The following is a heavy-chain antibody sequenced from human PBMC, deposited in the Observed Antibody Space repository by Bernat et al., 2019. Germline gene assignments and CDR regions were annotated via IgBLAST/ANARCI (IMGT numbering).Heavy chain of an antibody. V-gene: IGHV3-23*01. CDR2: IGGSGGST. Sequence: EVQLLESGGGLVQPGGSLRLSCAASGFTFSSYAMSWVRQAPGKGLEWVSAIGGSGGSTYYEDSVKGRFTISRDNSKNTLYLQMNSLRAEDTAVYYCAKGSGDYYGSGNPNYWGQGTLVTVSS. CDR3: AKGSGDYYGSGNPNY. CDR1: GFTFSSYA. D-gene: IGHD3-10*01. J-gene: IGHJ4*02.